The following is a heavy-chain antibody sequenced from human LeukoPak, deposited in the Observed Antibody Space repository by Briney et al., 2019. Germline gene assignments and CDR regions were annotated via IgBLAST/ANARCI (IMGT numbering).Heavy chain of an antibody. Sequence: GGSLRLSCAASGFTFNSFATNWVRQAPGEGLEWVSSISGSDGTSHYADFVKGRFTISRDNSKNTLYLQMNSLRAEDTAAYYCAKSLGVGGYTRYKGFDQWGQGTLVVVSS. CDR2: ISGSDGTS. CDR3: AKSLGVGGYTRYKGFDQ. V-gene: IGHV3-23*01. J-gene: IGHJ4*02. D-gene: IGHD3-16*02. CDR1: GFTFNSFA.